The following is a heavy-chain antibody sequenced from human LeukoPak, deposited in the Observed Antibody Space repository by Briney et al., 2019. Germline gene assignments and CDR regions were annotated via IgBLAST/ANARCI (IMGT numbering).Heavy chain of an antibody. CDR2: INPNSGGT. Sequence: ASVKVSCKASGYTFTGYYMHWVRQAPGQGLEWMGWINPNSGGTNYAQKFQGRVTMTRDTSINTAYMELSRLRSDDTAVYYCARVLYSSSWDAFDIWGQGTMVTVSS. CDR1: GYTFTGYY. CDR3: ARVLYSSSWDAFDI. V-gene: IGHV1-2*02. D-gene: IGHD6-13*01. J-gene: IGHJ3*02.